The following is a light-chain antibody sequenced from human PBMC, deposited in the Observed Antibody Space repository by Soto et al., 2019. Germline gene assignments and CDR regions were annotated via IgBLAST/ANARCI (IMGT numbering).Light chain of an antibody. Sequence: DIQMTQSPSSLSASVGDRVTITCRASQSISSYLNWYQQKPGKAPKLLIYAASSLQSGVPSRFSGSGSGTDFTLTISSLQPEDFATYYCQQSYSTPRLTFGGGTKVVIK. CDR2: AAS. V-gene: IGKV1-39*01. J-gene: IGKJ4*01. CDR1: QSISSY. CDR3: QQSYSTPRLT.